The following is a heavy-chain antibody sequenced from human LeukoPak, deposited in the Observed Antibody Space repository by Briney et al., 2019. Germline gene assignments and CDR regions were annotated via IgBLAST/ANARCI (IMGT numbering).Heavy chain of an antibody. CDR3: ARDRRWELPTRGEDAFDI. Sequence: GASVKVSCKASGYTFTSYYMHWVRQAPGQGLEWMGIINPSGGSTSYAQKFQGRVTMTTDTSTSTAYMELRSLRSDDTAVYYCARDRRWELPTRGEDAFDIWGQGTMVTVSS. CDR2: INPSGGST. V-gene: IGHV1-46*01. J-gene: IGHJ3*02. CDR1: GYTFTSYY. D-gene: IGHD1-26*01.